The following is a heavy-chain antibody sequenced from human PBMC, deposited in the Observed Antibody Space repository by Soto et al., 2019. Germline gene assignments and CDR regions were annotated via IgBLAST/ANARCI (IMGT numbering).Heavy chain of an antibody. J-gene: IGHJ4*02. CDR1: GGSFSGYY. Sequence: TSETLSLTCAVYGGSFSGYYWTWIRQPPGTGLEWIGEIYHSGSANYNPSLKSRVTISVDTSKNQFSLKLTSVTAADTAVYYCARDKITGLFDYWGQGTLVTAPQ. CDR3: ARDKITGLFDY. CDR2: IYHSGSA. D-gene: IGHD2-8*02. V-gene: IGHV4-34*01.